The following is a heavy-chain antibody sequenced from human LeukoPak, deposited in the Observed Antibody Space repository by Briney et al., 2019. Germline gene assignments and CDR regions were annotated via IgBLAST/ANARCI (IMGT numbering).Heavy chain of an antibody. CDR2: INPSGGST. J-gene: IGHJ3*02. CDR1: GYTFINFY. Sequence: GASVKVSCKASGYTFINFYIHWVRQAPGQGLEWMGVINPSGGSTDYSQKFQGRVTMTRDTSTSTVYMELSSLRSEDTAVYYCARPLGPVMLNAFDIWGRGTMVTVSS. D-gene: IGHD2-8*01. V-gene: IGHV1-46*01. CDR3: ARPLGPVMLNAFDI.